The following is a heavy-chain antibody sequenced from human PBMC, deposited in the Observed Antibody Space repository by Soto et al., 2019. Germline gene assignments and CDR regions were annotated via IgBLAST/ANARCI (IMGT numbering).Heavy chain of an antibody. J-gene: IGHJ4*02. CDR1: GGTFSSYA. CDR3: ASGGRYSSGWYPGYFDY. D-gene: IGHD6-19*01. Sequence: SVKVSCKASGGTFSSYAISWVRQAPGQGLEWMGGIIPIFGTANYAQKFQGRVTITADESTSTAYMELSSLRSEDTAAYYCASGGRYSSGWYPGYFDYWGQGTLVTVSS. V-gene: IGHV1-69*13. CDR2: IIPIFGTA.